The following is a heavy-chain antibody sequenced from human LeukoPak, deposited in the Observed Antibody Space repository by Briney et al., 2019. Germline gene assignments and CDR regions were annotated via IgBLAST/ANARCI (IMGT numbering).Heavy chain of an antibody. CDR1: GYTFTDYY. D-gene: IGHD3-16*01. J-gene: IGHJ3*02. CDR2: INPNSGGA. V-gene: IGHV1-2*02. CDR3: ASGRNHAGGKDAFDI. Sequence: GASVKVSCKASGYTFTDYYMHWVRQAPGQGLEWMGWINPNSGGANYAQKFQGRVTMARDTSITTAYMELSRLRSDDTAVYYCASGRNHAGGKDAFDIWGQGTMVTVSS.